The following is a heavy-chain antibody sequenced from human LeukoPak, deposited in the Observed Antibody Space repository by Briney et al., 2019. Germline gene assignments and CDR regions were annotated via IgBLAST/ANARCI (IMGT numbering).Heavy chain of an antibody. Sequence: CSMHWVRQAPGKGLEWVSSISSSSSYIYYADSVKGRFTISRDNAKNSLYLQMNSLRAEDTAVYYCARDRMRTIKVWGQGTTVTVSS. V-gene: IGHV3-21*01. D-gene: IGHD5-12*01. CDR2: ISSSSSYI. J-gene: IGHJ6*02. CDR1: CS. CDR3: ARDRMRTIKV.